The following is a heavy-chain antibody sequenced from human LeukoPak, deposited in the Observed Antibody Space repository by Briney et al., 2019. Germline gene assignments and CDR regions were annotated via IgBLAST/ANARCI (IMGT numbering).Heavy chain of an antibody. D-gene: IGHD3-3*01. CDR3: ASINYETFDY. Sequence: SETLSLTCTVSGGSIYNSIYYWGWIRQPPGKGLEWIGSIYYSGTSYYNPSLKSRVTISVDTSKNQFSLKLSSVTAADTAVYYCASINYETFDYWGQGTLVTVSS. CDR2: IYYSGTS. V-gene: IGHV4-39*07. J-gene: IGHJ4*02. CDR1: GGSIYNSIYY.